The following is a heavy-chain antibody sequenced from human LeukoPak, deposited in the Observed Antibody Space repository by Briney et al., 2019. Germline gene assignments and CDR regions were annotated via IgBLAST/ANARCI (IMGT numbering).Heavy chain of an antibody. CDR2: ISYDGSKI. J-gene: IGHJ4*02. Sequence: GGSLRLSCAASGFTFSSYAMHWVRQAPGKGLEWVAVISYDGSKIYYTDSVKGRFTISRDNSKNTLYLQMDSLRTEDTAVYYCARIYGGNFDYWGQGTLVTVSS. CDR3: ARIYGGNFDY. CDR1: GFTFSSYA. D-gene: IGHD2-2*02. V-gene: IGHV3-30-3*01.